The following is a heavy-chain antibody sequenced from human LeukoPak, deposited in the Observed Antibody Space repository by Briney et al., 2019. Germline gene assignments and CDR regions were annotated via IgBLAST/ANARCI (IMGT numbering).Heavy chain of an antibody. CDR1: GFTFSDYY. J-gene: IGHJ6*02. D-gene: IGHD5-24*01. V-gene: IGHV3-11*01. Sequence: GGSLRLSCAASGFTFSDYYMSWIRQAPGKGLEWVSYISSSGSTIYYADSVKGRFTISRDNAKNSLYLQMNSLRAEDTAVYYCARTLRWLQDPVYYGMDVWGQGTTVTVSS. CDR3: ARTLRWLQDPVYYGMDV. CDR2: ISSSGSTI.